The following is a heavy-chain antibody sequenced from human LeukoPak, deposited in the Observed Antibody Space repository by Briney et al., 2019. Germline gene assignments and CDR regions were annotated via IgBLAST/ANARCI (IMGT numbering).Heavy chain of an antibody. J-gene: IGHJ4*02. D-gene: IGHD2-21*02. CDR1: GFTFSSFA. V-gene: IGHV3-23*01. CDR3: ARDNSRCGGDCPGYFDS. Sequence: GGSLRLSCAASGFTFSSFAMNWVRRPPGKGLEWVSGFGGGGIIHYADYVKGRFTLSRDNSKNTLYLQMNSLRPEDTAVYYCARDNSRCGGDCPGYFDSWGQGTLVSVSS. CDR2: FGGGGII.